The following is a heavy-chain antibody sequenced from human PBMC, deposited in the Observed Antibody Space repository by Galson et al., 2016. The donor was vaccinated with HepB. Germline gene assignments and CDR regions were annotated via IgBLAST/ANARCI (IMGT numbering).Heavy chain of an antibody. J-gene: IGHJ6*02. CDR3: AKGLAYCSGTSCLSYSDSPGGGMDV. D-gene: IGHD2-2*01. V-gene: IGHV3-33*06. CDR2: IWYDGNNK. Sequence: SLRLSCAVSGFAFSTFGMHWVRQAPGKGLEWLAVIWYDGNNKYYLNSVKGRFTISRDNSKNMLYLQLNSLRVEDTAVYYCAKGLAYCSGTSCLSYSDSPGGGMDVWGQGTTVTVSS. CDR1: GFAFSTFG.